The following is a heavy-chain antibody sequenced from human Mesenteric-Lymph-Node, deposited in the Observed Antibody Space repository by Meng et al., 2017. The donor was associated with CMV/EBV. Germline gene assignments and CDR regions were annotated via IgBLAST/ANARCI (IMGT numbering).Heavy chain of an antibody. V-gene: IGHV4-59*01. J-gene: IGHJ5*02. D-gene: IGHD2-8*01. CDR1: GGSISSYY. Sequence: SETLSLTCTVSGGSISSYYWSWIRQPPGKGLEWIGYIYYSGSTNYNPSLKSRVTISVDTSKNQFSLKLCSVTAADTAVYYCARVYGQNWFDPWGQGTLVTVSS. CDR2: IYYSGST. CDR3: ARVYGQNWFDP.